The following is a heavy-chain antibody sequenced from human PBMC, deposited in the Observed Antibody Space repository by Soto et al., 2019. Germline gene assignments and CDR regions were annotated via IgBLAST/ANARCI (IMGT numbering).Heavy chain of an antibody. CDR1: GFTFSSYG. Sequence: PGGSLRLSCAASGFTFSSYGMHWVRQAPGKGLEWVAVISYDGSNKYYADSVKGRFTISRDNSKNTLYLQMNSLRAEDTAVYYCAKGVQFRYCSGGSCYYFDYWGQGTLVTVSS. J-gene: IGHJ4*02. CDR2: ISYDGSNK. V-gene: IGHV3-30*18. D-gene: IGHD2-15*01. CDR3: AKGVQFRYCSGGSCYYFDY.